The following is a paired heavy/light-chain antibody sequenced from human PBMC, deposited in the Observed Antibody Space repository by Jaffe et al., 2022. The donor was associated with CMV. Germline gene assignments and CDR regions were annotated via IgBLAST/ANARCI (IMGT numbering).Heavy chain of an antibody. J-gene: IGHJ4*02. D-gene: IGHD1-7*01. CDR1: GYTLTRYP. V-gene: IGHV1-46*01. CDR2: INPSGGST. Sequence: QVQLVQSGAEVKRPGASVKVSCKASGYTLTRYPMHWLRQAPGQGLEWMGTINPSGGSTSYAQKFQGRVTMTRDTSTSTVYMELSSLRSEDTAVYYCARDKGWNYHYFDYWGQGTLVTVSS. CDR3: ARDKGWNYHYFDY.
Light chain of an antibody. J-gene: IGKJ2*01. Sequence: EIVLTQSPGTLSLSPGERATLSCRASQSVSSSYLAWCQQKPGQAPRLLIYGASSRATGIPDRFSGSGSGTDFTLTISRLEPEDFAVYYCQQYSSSPYTFGQGTKLEIK. V-gene: IGKV3-20*01. CDR3: QQYSSSPYT. CDR1: QSVSSSY. CDR2: GAS.